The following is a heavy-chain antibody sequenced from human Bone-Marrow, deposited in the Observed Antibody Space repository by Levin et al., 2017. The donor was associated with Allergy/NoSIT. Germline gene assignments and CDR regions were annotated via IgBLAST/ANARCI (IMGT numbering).Heavy chain of an antibody. J-gene: IGHJ6*02. D-gene: IGHD1/OR15-1a*01. CDR2: ISSRSTYT. CDR1: GFSFSSFD. V-gene: IGHV3-21*01. CDR3: ARPYAPNKYYFGMDV. Sequence: GGSLRLSCAASGFSFSSFDMNWVRQAPGKGLEWVSCISSRSTYTYYADSVKGRFTISRDNAQQSLYLQMDSLRDEDTAVYYCARPYAPNKYYFGMDVWGQGTTVTVSS.